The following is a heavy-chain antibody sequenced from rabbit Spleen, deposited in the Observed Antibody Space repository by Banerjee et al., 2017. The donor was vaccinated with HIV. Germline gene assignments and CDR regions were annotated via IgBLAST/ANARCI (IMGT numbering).Heavy chain of an antibody. CDR1: GVDFSGNA. J-gene: IGHJ6*01. CDR3: ARDTGSSFSSYGMDL. Sequence: QQQLEESGGGLVKPEGSLTLTCKASGVDFSGNAMCWVRQAPGKGLEWIACIDGGSSGRTYYASWAKGRFTISKTSSTTVDLKMTSLTAADTATYFCARDTGSSFSSYGMDLWGQGTLVTVS. CDR2: IDGGSSGRT. V-gene: IGHV1S45*01. D-gene: IGHD8-1*01.